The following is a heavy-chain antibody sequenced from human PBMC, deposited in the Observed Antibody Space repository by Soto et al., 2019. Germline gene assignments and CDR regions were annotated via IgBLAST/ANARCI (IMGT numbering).Heavy chain of an antibody. D-gene: IGHD4-4*01. CDR3: AKDRPTVTTEFDY. J-gene: IGHJ4*02. Sequence: GGSLRLSCAASGFTFNSYTMAWVRQAPGKGLEWVSSISGSGSSPSYADSVQGSFIIYRDNSRTTLSLKMNSLRSDDTATYYCAKDRPTVTTEFDYWGQGTLVTVSS. V-gene: IGHV3-23*01. CDR1: GFTFNSYT. CDR2: ISGSGSSP.